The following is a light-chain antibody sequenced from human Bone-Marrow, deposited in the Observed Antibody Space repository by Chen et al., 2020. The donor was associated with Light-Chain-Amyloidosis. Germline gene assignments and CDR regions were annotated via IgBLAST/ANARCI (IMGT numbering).Light chain of an antibody. CDR3: QSADSSGTYEVI. CDR1: DLPTKY. V-gene: IGLV3-25*03. CDR2: RDT. J-gene: IGLJ2*01. Sequence: SYELTQPPSVAVSPGQPARITCSGDDLPTKYAYWYQQKPGQAPVLVIHRDTERPSGISERFSGSSSGATATVTISRVQAEDEADYHCQSADSSGTYEVIFGGGTKLTVL.